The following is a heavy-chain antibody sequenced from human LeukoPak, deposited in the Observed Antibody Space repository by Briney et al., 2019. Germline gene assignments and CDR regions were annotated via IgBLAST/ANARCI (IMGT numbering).Heavy chain of an antibody. D-gene: IGHD6-13*01. CDR1: GFSFETYD. CDR2: VGATGET. CDR3: ARDADSSSWSMYYYYGMDV. Sequence: GGSLRLSCAAFGFSFETYDMHWVRQPTGKGLEWVSAVGATGETYYPDSVKDRFTISRENAKNSLYLQMNSLRAEDTAVYYCARDADSSSWSMYYYYGMDVWGQGTTVIVSS. V-gene: IGHV3-13*01. J-gene: IGHJ6*02.